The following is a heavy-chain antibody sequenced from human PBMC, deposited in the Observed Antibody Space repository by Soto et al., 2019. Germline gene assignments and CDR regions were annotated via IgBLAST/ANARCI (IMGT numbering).Heavy chain of an antibody. J-gene: IGHJ5*02. CDR2: MNPGSGAT. Sequence: ASVKVSCKASGYTFTNNDVSWLRQSTGQGLEWMGWMNPGSGATGYAQKFQGRVTMTRDISTATAYMELSSLRSDDTAIYYCATMATFGSLNWFDPWGQGTLVTVSS. D-gene: IGHD3-10*01. V-gene: IGHV1-8*01. CDR1: GYTFTNND. CDR3: ATMATFGSLNWFDP.